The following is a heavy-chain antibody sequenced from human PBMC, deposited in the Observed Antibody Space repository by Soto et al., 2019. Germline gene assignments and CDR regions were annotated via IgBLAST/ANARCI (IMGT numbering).Heavy chain of an antibody. CDR2: IYYSGST. J-gene: IGHJ5*02. D-gene: IGHD3-3*01. CDR3: ARWWSGSRQGFDP. Sequence: SETLSLTCTVSGGSISSGDYYWSWIRQHPGKGLEWIGYIYYSGSTYYNTSLKNRVTISVDTSKNQFSLKLGSVTAADTAVYYCARWWSGSRQGFDPWGQGTLVTVSS. CDR1: GGSISSGDYY. V-gene: IGHV4-31*03.